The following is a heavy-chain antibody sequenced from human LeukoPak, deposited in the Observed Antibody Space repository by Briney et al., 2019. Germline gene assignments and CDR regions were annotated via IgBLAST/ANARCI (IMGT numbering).Heavy chain of an antibody. J-gene: IGHJ4*02. D-gene: IGHD2-15*01. CDR1: GFTFSNYG. CDR3: VGWSDY. V-gene: IGHV3-30*03. CDR2: ISSHGSDK. Sequence: GRSLRLSCAASGFTFSNYGMHWVRQAPGKGLEWVAVISSHGSDKNYADSVKGRFTISRDNSKNTVSLQVNSLRAEDTAVYYCVGWSDYWGQGTLVTVSS.